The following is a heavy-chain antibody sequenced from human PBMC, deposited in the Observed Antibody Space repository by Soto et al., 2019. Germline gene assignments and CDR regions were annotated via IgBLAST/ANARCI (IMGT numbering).Heavy chain of an antibody. CDR3: ARDDHTYGVY. V-gene: IGHV3-11*01. CDR2: IGPYGNSI. D-gene: IGHD2-21*01. Sequence: GESLKISCAASGFSFRDYFMSWLRQAPGKGLEWVSYIGPYGNSIYYADSVKGRFTISRDDATKSLHLHMNSLRTDDTAVYYCARDDHTYGVYWGQGTPVTVYS. J-gene: IGHJ4*02. CDR1: GFSFRDYF.